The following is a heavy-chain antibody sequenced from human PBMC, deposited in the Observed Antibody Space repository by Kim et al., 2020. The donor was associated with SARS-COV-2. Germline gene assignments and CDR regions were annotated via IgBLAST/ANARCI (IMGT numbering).Heavy chain of an antibody. CDR3: ASGSGELYSSSWYGAFDI. CDR1: GGSFSGYY. J-gene: IGHJ3*02. D-gene: IGHD6-13*01. V-gene: IGHV4-34*01. Sequence: SETLSLTCAVYGGSFSGYYWSWIRQPPGKGLEWIGEINHSGSTNYNPSLKSRVTISVDTSKNQFSLKLSSVTAADTAVYYCASGSGELYSSSWYGAFDIWGQGTMVTVSS. CDR2: INHSGST.